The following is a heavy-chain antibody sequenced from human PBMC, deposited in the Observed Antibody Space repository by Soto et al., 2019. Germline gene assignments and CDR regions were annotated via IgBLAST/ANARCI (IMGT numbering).Heavy chain of an antibody. Sequence: PGGSLRLSCAASGFNFGPFWMHWVRQAPGKGLVWVSHINSDGSTIVYADSVKGRFTISRDNAQSTLFLQMNSLRVEDTAVYYCAKTGTIFGVVMNNWFDPGGQGTLVTVSS. CDR3: AKTGTIFGVVMNNWFDP. V-gene: IGHV3-74*01. CDR2: INSDGSTI. D-gene: IGHD3-3*01. CDR1: GFNFGPFW. J-gene: IGHJ5*02.